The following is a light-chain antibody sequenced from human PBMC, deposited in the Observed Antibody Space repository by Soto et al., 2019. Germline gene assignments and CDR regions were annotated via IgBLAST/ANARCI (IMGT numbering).Light chain of an antibody. CDR2: EGS. CDR3: CSYARGSTYV. CDR1: SSDVGSYNL. Sequence: SALTQPASLSGSPGQSITISCTGTSSDVGSYNLVSWYQQHPGKAPKLMIYEGSKRPSGVSNRFSGSKSGNTASLTISGLQAEDEADYYCCSYARGSTYVFGTGTKATV. J-gene: IGLJ1*01. V-gene: IGLV2-23*01.